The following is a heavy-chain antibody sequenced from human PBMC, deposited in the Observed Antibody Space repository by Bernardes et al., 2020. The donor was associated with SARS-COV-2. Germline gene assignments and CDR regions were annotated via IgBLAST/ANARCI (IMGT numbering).Heavy chain of an antibody. J-gene: IGHJ4*02. Sequence: SETLSLTCTVSGGSISSYYWSWIRQPPGKGLEWIGYIYYSGSTNYNPSLKSRVTISVDTSKNQFSLKLSSVTAADTAVYYCARWAVAGQDGDRFDYWGQGTLVTVSS. V-gene: IGHV4-59*08. D-gene: IGHD6-19*01. CDR2: IYYSGST. CDR3: ARWAVAGQDGDRFDY. CDR1: GGSISSYY.